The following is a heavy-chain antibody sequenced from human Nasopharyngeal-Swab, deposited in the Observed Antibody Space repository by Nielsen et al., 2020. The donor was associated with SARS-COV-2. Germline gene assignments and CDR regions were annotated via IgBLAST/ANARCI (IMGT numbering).Heavy chain of an antibody. CDR2: IWYDGSNK. Sequence: GESLKISCAASGFTFSSYGMHWVRQAPGKGLEWVAVIWYDGSNKYYADSVKGRFTISRDNSKNTLYLQMNSLRAEDTAVYYCARDLVAYGMDVWGQGTTVTVSS. J-gene: IGHJ6*02. CDR1: GFTFSSYG. CDR3: ARDLVAYGMDV. V-gene: IGHV3-33*01. D-gene: IGHD2-15*01.